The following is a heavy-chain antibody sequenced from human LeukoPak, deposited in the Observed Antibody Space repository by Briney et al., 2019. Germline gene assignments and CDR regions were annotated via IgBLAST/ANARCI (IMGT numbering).Heavy chain of an antibody. CDR3: ARVFRGAVTSNWFDP. V-gene: IGHV4-59*01. Sequence: KPSGTLSLTCTVSGDSISDFSWTWIRQTPGKGLEWIGFISSSGTSHYSPSLESRVTFSLDTSKSQFSLSLKSVTAADTAVYYCARVFRGAVTSNWFDPWGQGILVTVSS. J-gene: IGHJ5*02. CDR2: ISSSGTS. D-gene: IGHD3-3*01. CDR1: GDSISDFS.